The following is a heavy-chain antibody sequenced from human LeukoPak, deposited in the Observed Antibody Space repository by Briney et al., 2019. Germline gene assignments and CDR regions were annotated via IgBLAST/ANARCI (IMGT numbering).Heavy chain of an antibody. CDR3: ARDQAAENYNDSSGYYF. CDR1: GYTFTSYG. V-gene: IGHV1-18*01. Sequence: ASVKVSFKASGYTFTSYGISWVRQAPGQGLEWMGWISAYNGNTNYAQKVQGRVTMTTDTSTSTAYMELRSLRSDDTAVYYCARDQAAENYNDSSGYYFWGQGTLVTVSS. D-gene: IGHD3-22*01. J-gene: IGHJ4*02. CDR2: ISAYNGNT.